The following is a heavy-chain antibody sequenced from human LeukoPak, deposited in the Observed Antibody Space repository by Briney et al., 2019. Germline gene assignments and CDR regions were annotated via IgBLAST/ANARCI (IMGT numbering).Heavy chain of an antibody. V-gene: IGHV3-7*01. CDR1: EFTFSSYS. CDR2: IKQDGSEK. J-gene: IGHJ4*02. D-gene: IGHD6-6*01. CDR3: ARDSGIAARHFDY. Sequence: GGSLRLSCAASEFTFSSYSMSWVRQAPGKGLEWVANIKQDGSEKYYVDSVKGRFTISRDNAKNSLYLQMNSLRAEDTAVYYCARDSGIAARHFDYWGQGTLVTVSS.